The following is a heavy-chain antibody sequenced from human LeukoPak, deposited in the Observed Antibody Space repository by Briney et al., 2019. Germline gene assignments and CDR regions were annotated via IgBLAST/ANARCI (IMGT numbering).Heavy chain of an antibody. D-gene: IGHD1-26*01. CDR3: ARGVGATTQSFDY. Sequence: SVKVSCKASGGTFSSYAISWVRQAPGQGLEWMGGIIPIFGTANYAQKFQGRVTITADESTSTAYMELSSLRSDDTAVYYCARGVGATTQSFDYWGQGTLVTVSS. CDR2: IIPIFGTA. J-gene: IGHJ4*02. CDR1: GGTFSSYA. V-gene: IGHV1-69*13.